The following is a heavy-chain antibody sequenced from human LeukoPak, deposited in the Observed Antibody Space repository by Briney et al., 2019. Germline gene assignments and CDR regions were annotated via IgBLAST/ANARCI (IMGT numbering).Heavy chain of an antibody. CDR3: TRVVFRFGIDY. V-gene: IGHV3-49*04. Sequence: SGGSLRLSCAASGFTFSNAWMSWVRQAPGKGLEWVGFIRSKAYGGTTEYAASVKGRFTISRDDSKSIAYLQMNSLKTEDTAVYYCTRVVFRFGIDYWGQGTLVTVSS. CDR2: IRSKAYGGTT. J-gene: IGHJ4*02. D-gene: IGHD3-10*01. CDR1: GFTFSNAW.